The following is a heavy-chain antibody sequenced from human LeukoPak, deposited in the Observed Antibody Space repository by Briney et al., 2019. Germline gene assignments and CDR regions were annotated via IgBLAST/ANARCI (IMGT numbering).Heavy chain of an antibody. D-gene: IGHD3-3*01. V-gene: IGHV3-21*01. CDR3: ARDPITIFGVVISNAFDI. J-gene: IGHJ3*02. CDR1: GFTFSSYS. Sequence: PGGSLRLSCAASGFTFSSYSMNWVRQAPGKGLEWVSSISSSSSYIYYADSVKGRFTISRDNAKNSLYLQMTSLRAEDTAVYYCARDPITIFGVVISNAFDIWGQGTMVTVSS. CDR2: ISSSSSYI.